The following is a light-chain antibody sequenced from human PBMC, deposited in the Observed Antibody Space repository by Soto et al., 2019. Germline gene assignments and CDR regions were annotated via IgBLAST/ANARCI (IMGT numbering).Light chain of an antibody. Sequence: QSALTQPASVSGSPGQSITISCTGTSSDVGSYNLVSWYQQHPGKAPKLMIYEVSKRPSGVSNCFSGSKSGNTASLTISGLQAEDEADYYCCSYAGSSVFGGGTQLTVL. CDR3: CSYAGSSV. V-gene: IGLV2-23*02. CDR1: SSDVGSYNL. J-gene: IGLJ2*01. CDR2: EVS.